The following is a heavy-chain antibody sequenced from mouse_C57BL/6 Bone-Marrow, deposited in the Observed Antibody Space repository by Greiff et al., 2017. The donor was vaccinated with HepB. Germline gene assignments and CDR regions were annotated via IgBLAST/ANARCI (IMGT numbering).Heavy chain of an antibody. Sequence: EVKLVESGAELVRPGASVKLSCTASGFNIKDDYMHWVKQRPEQGLEWIGWIDPENGDTEYASKFQGKATITADTSSNTAYLQLSSLTSEDTAVYYCTTGLRGRTWFAYWGQGTLVTVSA. CDR3: TTGLRGRTWFAY. CDR1: GFNIKDDY. J-gene: IGHJ3*01. CDR2: IDPENGDT. V-gene: IGHV14-4*01. D-gene: IGHD2-2*01.